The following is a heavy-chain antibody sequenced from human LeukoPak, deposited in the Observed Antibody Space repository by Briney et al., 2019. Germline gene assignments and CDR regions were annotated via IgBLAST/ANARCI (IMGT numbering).Heavy chain of an antibody. D-gene: IGHD4-17*01. J-gene: IGHJ4*02. V-gene: IGHV1-69*13. CDR1: GGTFSSYA. CDR2: IIPIFGTA. CDR3: ARNGDYEGASFDY. Sequence: GASVKVSCKASGGTFSSYAISWVRQAPGQGLEWMGGIIPIFGTANYAQKFQGRVTITADESTSTAYMELSSLRSGDTAVYYCARNGDYEGASFDYWGQGTLVTVSS.